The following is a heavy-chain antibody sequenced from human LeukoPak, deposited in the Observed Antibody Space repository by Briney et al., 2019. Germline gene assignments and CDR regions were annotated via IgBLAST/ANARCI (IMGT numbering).Heavy chain of an antibody. D-gene: IGHD5-12*01. V-gene: IGHV1-46*01. Sequence: GASVKVSCKASGYTFTSYYMHWVRQAPGQGLEWMGIINPSGGSTSYAQKFQGRVTMTRDTSISTAYMELSRLRSDDTAVYYCARASQDIVATISNYWGQGTLVTVSS. CDR3: ARASQDIVATISNY. CDR2: INPSGGST. CDR1: GYTFTSYY. J-gene: IGHJ4*02.